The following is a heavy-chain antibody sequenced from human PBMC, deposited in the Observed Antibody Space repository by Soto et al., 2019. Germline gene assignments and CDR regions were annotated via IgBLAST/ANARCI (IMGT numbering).Heavy chain of an antibody. V-gene: IGHV3-48*01. CDR2: ISSSSSTI. CDR3: ARDAGDLYYYDY. CDR1: GFTFSSYS. D-gene: IGHD4-17*01. Sequence: EVRLVESGGGLVQPGGSLRLSCVASGFTFSSYSMNWVRQAPGKGLEWVSYISSSSSTIHYADSVKGRFTISRDNAKNSLYLQMNSLRAEDTAVYYCARDAGDLYYYDYWGQGTLVTVSS. J-gene: IGHJ4*02.